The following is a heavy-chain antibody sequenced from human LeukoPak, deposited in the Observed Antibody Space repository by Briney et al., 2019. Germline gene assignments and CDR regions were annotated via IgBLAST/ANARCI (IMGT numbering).Heavy chain of an antibody. D-gene: IGHD5-18*01. J-gene: IGHJ4*02. CDR3: AKQGRRGYSYAKSYYFDY. CDR1: GFTLSSYW. V-gene: IGHV3-7*01. Sequence: SGGSPRLSCAASGFTLSSYWMSWVRQAPGKGLEWVANIKQDGSGKYYVESVKGRFTISRDNAKNSLYLQMNSLRAEDTAVYYCAKQGRRGYSYAKSYYFDYWGQGTLVTVSS. CDR2: IKQDGSGK.